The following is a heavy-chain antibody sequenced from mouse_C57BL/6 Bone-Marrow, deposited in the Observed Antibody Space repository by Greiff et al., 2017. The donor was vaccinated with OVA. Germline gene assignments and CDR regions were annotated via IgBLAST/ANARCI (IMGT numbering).Heavy chain of an antibody. Sequence: QVQLQQSGAELAKPGASVKLSCKASGYTFTSYWMHWVKQRPGQGLEWIGYINPSSGYTTYNQKFKDKATLTADKSSSTAYMQLSSLTYEDSAVYYCARISPLYYYGSSYGYWGQGTTLTVSS. V-gene: IGHV1-7*01. D-gene: IGHD1-1*01. CDR1: GYTFTSYW. J-gene: IGHJ2*01. CDR2: INPSSGYT. CDR3: ARISPLYYYGSSYGY.